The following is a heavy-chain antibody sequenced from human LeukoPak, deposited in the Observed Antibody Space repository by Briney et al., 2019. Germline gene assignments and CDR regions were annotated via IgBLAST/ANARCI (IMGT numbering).Heavy chain of an antibody. CDR3: AKDLAAATADWFDP. J-gene: IGHJ5*02. D-gene: IGHD6-13*01. Sequence: GGSLRLSCAASGFTFSSYGMHWIRQAPGKGLEWVAVISYDGSNKYYADSVKGRFTISRDNSKNTLYLQMNSLRAEDTAVYYCAKDLAAATADWFDPWGQGTLVTVSS. CDR2: ISYDGSNK. CDR1: GFTFSSYG. V-gene: IGHV3-30*18.